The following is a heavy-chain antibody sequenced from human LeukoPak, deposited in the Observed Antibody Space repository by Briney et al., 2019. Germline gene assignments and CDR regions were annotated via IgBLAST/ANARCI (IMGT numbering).Heavy chain of an antibody. CDR1: GFTFRSYS. CDR3: AQDRFGVVIEHDY. J-gene: IGHJ4*02. V-gene: IGHV3-48*01. CDR2: ISSSSTI. D-gene: IGHD3-3*01. Sequence: QSGGSLRLSWAASGFTFRSYSMNWVRQAPGKGLEWVSYISSSSTIYYADSVKGRFTISRDNSKNTLYLQMNSLRAEDTAVYYCAQDRFGVVIEHDYWGQGTLVTVSS.